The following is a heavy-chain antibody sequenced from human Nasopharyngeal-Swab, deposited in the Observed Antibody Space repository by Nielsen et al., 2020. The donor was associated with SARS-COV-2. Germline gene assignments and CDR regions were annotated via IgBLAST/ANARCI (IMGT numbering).Heavy chain of an antibody. V-gene: IGHV4-31*03. CDR2: IYYGGNT. CDR3: ARDQAGATWAPGAFDI. D-gene: IGHD1-26*01. J-gene: IGHJ3*02. CDR1: GGSISSGGYY. Sequence: SETLSLTCTVSGGSISSGGYYWSWIRQHPGKGLEWIGYIYYGGNTYYNPSLKSRLTISVDTSKNQFSLKLSSVTAADTAVYYCARDQAGATWAPGAFDIWGQGTMVTVSS.